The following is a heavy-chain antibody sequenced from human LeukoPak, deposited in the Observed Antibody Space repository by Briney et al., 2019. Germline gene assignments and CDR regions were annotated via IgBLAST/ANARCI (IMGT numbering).Heavy chain of an antibody. CDR1: GGSISSYY. CDR2: INHSGST. CDR3: ARGYKRFLVPGTMDV. J-gene: IGHJ6*02. V-gene: IGHV4-34*01. D-gene: IGHD3-3*01. Sequence: SETLSLTCTVSGGSISSYYWSWIRQPPGKGLEWIGEINHSGSTNYNPSLKSRVTISVDTSKNQFSLKLSSVTAADTAVYYCARGYKRFLVPGTMDVWGQGTTVTVSS.